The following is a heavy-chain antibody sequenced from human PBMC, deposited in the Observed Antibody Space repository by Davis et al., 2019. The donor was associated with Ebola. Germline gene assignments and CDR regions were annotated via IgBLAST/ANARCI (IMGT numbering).Heavy chain of an antibody. CDR3: ASTTVTTGVPFDP. Sequence: AASVKVSCKASGYTFTSYYMHWVRQAPGQGLEWMGIINPSGGSTSYAQKFQGRVTMTRGTSTSTVYMELSSLRSEDTAVYYCASTTVTTGVPFDPWGQGTLVTVSS. J-gene: IGHJ5*02. D-gene: IGHD4-17*01. CDR1: GYTFTSYY. V-gene: IGHV1-46*01. CDR2: INPSGGST.